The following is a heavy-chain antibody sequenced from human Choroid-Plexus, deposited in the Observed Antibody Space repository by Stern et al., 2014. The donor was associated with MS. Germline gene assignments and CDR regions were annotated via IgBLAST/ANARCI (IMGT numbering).Heavy chain of an antibody. V-gene: IGHV3-30*18. CDR3: AKDRQYLTYFFDH. CDR1: GFTFGSCA. J-gene: IGHJ5*02. Sequence: VQLVQSGGGVVQPGRPLRLSCVASGFTFGSCALHWVRQAPGKGLEWVPRVSHDGSYKYYADSVKGRFTISRDNSQNTLYMQMGSLRPEDRAVYYCAKDRQYLTYFFDHWGQGSLVTVSS. D-gene: IGHD2/OR15-2a*01. CDR2: VSHDGSYK.